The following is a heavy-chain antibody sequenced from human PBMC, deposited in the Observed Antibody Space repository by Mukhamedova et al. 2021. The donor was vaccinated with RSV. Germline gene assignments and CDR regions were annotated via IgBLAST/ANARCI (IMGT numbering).Heavy chain of an antibody. J-gene: IGHJ5*02. V-gene: IGHV3-23*01. CDR2: ISGSGGST. CDR3: AKDLVVLVAALGWFVP. Sequence: GLVCVSAISGSGGSTYYADSVKGRFTISRDNSKNTLYLQMNSLRAEDTAVYYCAKDLVVLVAALGWFVPLSQGTLVTVSS. D-gene: IGHD2-15*01.